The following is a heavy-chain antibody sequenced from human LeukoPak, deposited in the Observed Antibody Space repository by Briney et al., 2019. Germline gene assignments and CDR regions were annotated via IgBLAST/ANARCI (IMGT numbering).Heavy chain of an antibody. CDR1: GGSFSGYY. J-gene: IGHJ6*02. Sequence: SETLSLTCAVYGGSFSGYYWSWIRQPPGKGLEWIGEINHSGSTNYNPSLKSRVTISVDTSKNQFSLKLSSVTAADTAVYYSARGRGVLYYYYGMDVWGQGTTVTVSS. V-gene: IGHV4-34*01. CDR2: INHSGST. D-gene: IGHD3-10*01. CDR3: ARGRGVLYYYYGMDV.